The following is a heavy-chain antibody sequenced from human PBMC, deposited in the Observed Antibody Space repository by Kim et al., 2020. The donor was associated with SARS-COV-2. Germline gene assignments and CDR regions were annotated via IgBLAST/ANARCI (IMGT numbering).Heavy chain of an antibody. CDR1: GFTFSDHY. V-gene: IGHV3-72*01. J-gene: IGHJ4*02. CDR3: ARGFRSFDS. CDR2: STNKATGYIT. Sequence: GGSLRLSCVVSGFTFSDHYTDWVRQAPGKGLEWLARSTNKATGYITVYAASVQGRFTISRDDSKNSLYLQMNNLKTDDTAVYYCARGFRSFDSWGQGTL.